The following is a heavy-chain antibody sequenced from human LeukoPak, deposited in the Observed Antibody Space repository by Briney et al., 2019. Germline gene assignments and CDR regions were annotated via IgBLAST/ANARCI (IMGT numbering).Heavy chain of an antibody. CDR3: ARGGLTIAEATTSWYLDY. Sequence: GGSLRLSCATSGFSFGIYGMHWVRQAQGKGLEWVALTWYDGSNKNYADSVKGRFTISRDNSKNTLYLQMNSLRGEDTAVYYCARGGLTIAEATTSWYLDYWGQGTLVTVSS. J-gene: IGHJ4*02. D-gene: IGHD1-26*01. CDR2: TWYDGSNK. V-gene: IGHV3-33*01. CDR1: GFSFGIYG.